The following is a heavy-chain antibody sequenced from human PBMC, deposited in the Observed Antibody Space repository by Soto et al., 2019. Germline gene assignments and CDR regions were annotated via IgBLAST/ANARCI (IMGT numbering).Heavy chain of an antibody. CDR3: ARDQTVGPLWYFGL. D-gene: IGHD4-4*01. Sequence: QVQLQESGPGLVKPSQTLSLTCTVSGDSIISGGYYWNWIRQPPGKALEWIGYIYNSETSFYNPSLKSRATISIDTSKNRFSLKLNSVTAADTAVYYCARDQTVGPLWYFGLWGRGTLVTVSS. CDR1: GDSIISGGYY. J-gene: IGHJ2*01. V-gene: IGHV4-30-4*08. CDR2: IYNSETS.